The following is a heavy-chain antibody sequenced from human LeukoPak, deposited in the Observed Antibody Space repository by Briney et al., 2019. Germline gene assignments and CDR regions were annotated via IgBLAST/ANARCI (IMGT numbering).Heavy chain of an antibody. CDR3: ARSYSSGWYGMVPWGSYYYYGMDV. Sequence: ASETLSLTCTVSSGSISSYYWSWIRQPAGKGLEWIGRIYTSGSTNYNPSLKSRVTISVDTSKNQFSLKLSSVTAADTAVYYCARSYSSGWYGMVPWGSYYYYGMDVWGQGTTVTVSS. D-gene: IGHD6-19*01. CDR1: SGSISSYY. J-gene: IGHJ6*02. CDR2: IYTSGST. V-gene: IGHV4-4*07.